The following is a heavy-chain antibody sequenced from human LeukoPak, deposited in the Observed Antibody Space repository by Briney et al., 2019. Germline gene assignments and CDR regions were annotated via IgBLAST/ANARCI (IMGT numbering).Heavy chain of an antibody. CDR1: GFTFSDYY. CDR3: ARDDYDFWSGYHPGYYYYGMDV. CDR2: ISSSGSTI. Sequence: GGSLRLSCAASGFTFSDYYMSWIRQAPGKGLEWVSYISSSGSTIYYADPVKGRFTISRDNAKNSLYLQMNSLRAEDTAVYYCARDDYDFWSGYHPGYYYYGMDVWGQGTTVTVSS. V-gene: IGHV3-11*01. D-gene: IGHD3-3*01. J-gene: IGHJ6*02.